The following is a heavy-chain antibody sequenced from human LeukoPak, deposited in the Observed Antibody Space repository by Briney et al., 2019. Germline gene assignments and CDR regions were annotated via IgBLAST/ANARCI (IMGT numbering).Heavy chain of an antibody. V-gene: IGHV4-31*03. CDR2: IYYSGST. J-gene: IGHJ6*02. CDR1: GGSISSGGYY. D-gene: IGHD3-22*01. CDR3: ARGCYYDSSGYYCYYYGMDV. Sequence: SQTQSLTCTVSGGSISSGGYYWSWIRQHPGKGLEWIGYIYYSGSTYYNPSLKSRVTISVDTSKNQFSLKLSSVTAADTAVYYCARGCYYDSSGYYCYYYGMDVWGQGTTVTVSS.